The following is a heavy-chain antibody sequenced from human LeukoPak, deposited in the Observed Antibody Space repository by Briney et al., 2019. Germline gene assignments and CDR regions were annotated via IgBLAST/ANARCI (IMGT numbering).Heavy chain of an antibody. CDR2: IYYDGGS. CDR3: AKSGKDRYSGTYERPAYYYYYYGMDV. D-gene: IGHD1-26*01. V-gene: IGHV4-39*01. CDR1: GGSISRSSYY. J-gene: IGHJ6*02. Sequence: PSETLSLTCSVSGGSISRSSYYWGWIRQPPGKGLDWIGSIYYDGGSYYNPSLKSRVIMSVDTSENQFSLQLRSVTAADTAVYYCAKSGKDRYSGTYERPAYYYYYYGMDVWGQGTTVTVSS.